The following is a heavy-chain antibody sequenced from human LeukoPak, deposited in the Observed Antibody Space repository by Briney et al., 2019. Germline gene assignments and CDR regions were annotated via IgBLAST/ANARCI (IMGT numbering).Heavy chain of an antibody. D-gene: IGHD3-22*01. CDR3: ARGVLVSD. J-gene: IGHJ3*01. CDR2: INHSGST. CDR1: GGSISSYY. V-gene: IGHV4-34*01. Sequence: PSETLSLTCTVSGGSISSYYWSWIRQPPGKGLEWIGEINHSGSTNYNPSLKSRVTISVDTSKNQFSLKLSSVTAADTAVYYCARGVLVSDWGQGTMVTVSS.